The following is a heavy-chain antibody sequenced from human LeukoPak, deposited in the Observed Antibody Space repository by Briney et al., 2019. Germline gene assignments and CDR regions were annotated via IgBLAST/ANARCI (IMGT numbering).Heavy chain of an antibody. J-gene: IGHJ4*02. CDR3: ARVKHGSGPSGY. CDR2: MNPNSGNT. V-gene: IGHV1-8*01. D-gene: IGHD3-10*01. CDR1: GYTFTSYD. Sequence: GASVKVSCKASGYTFTSYDINWVRQATGQGLEWMGWMNPNSGNTGYAQKFQGRVTMTRNTSISTAYMELSSLRSEDTVAYYCARVKHGSGPSGYWGQGTLVTVSS.